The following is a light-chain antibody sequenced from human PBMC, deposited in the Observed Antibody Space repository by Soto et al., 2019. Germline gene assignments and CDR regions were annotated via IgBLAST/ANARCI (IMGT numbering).Light chain of an antibody. CDR3: SSFTSRLTFV. J-gene: IGLJ1*01. V-gene: IGLV2-14*01. CDR2: EVT. Sequence: QSAVSHPASVSGSPGQSISISCTGTRSDVGAYNYVSWYQQHPGKAPKLMISEVTNRPSGVSDRFSGSKSGNTASLTISGLQAEDEADYYCSSFTSRLTFVFGTGNKVTV. CDR1: RSDVGAYNY.